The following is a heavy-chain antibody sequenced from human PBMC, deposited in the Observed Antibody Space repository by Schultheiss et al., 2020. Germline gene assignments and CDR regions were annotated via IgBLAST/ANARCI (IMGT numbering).Heavy chain of an antibody. CDR3: SRTLDD. J-gene: IGHJ4*02. CDR1: GFTFSSYA. D-gene: IGHD2-2*03. V-gene: IGHV3-48*04. Sequence: GGSLRLSCAASGFTFSSYAMSWVRQAPGKGLEWVSYISSSSSTIYYADSVKGRFTISRDNAKNSLYLQMDRLRVEDTAVYYCSRTLDDWGQGTLVTVSS. CDR2: ISSSSSTI.